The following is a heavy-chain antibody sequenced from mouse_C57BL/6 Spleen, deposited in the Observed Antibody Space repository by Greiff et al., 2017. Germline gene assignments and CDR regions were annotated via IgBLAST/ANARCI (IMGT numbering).Heavy chain of an antibody. V-gene: IGHV1-69*01. CDR2: IDPSDSYT. Sequence: VQLQQPGPELVMPGASVKLSCKASGYTFTSYWMHWVKQRPGQGLEWIGEIDPSDSYTNYNQKFKGKSTLTVDKSSSTAYMQLSSLTSEGSAVYDNEGGASMDYWGQGTTVTVSS. CDR1: GYTFTSYW. J-gene: IGHJ4*01. CDR3: EGGASMDY.